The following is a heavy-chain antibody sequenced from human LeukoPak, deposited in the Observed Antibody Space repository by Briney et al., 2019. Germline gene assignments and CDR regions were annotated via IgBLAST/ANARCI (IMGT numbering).Heavy chain of an antibody. V-gene: IGHV4-59*11. CDR1: GGSISSHY. J-gene: IGHJ6*03. CDR3: GRDALVGYFSYYHMDV. D-gene: IGHD2-15*01. Sequence: SETLSLTCTVSGGSISSHYWTWIRQSPVKGLEWIGDISNSGSTSYNPSLRSRVTISIDTSKNQFSLKLSSVTAADTAVYYCGRDALVGYFSYYHMDVWGKGTTVTVSS. CDR2: ISNSGST.